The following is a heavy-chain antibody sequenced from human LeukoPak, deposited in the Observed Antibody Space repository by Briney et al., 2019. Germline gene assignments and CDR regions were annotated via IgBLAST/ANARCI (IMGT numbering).Heavy chain of an antibody. Sequence: ASVKVSCKASGYTFTSYDINWVRQATGQGLEWMGWMNPNSGNTGYAQKFQGRVTMTRDTSISTAYMELSRLRSDDTAVYYCASLGCSGGSCYFDYWGQGTLVTVSS. D-gene: IGHD2-15*01. CDR3: ASLGCSGGSCYFDY. V-gene: IGHV1-8*01. CDR2: MNPNSGNT. J-gene: IGHJ4*02. CDR1: GYTFTSYD.